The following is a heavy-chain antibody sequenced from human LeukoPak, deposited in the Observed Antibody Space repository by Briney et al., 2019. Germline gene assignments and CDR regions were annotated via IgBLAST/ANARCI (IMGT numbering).Heavy chain of an antibody. V-gene: IGHV5-51*01. CDR1: GYIFTNYW. D-gene: IGHD1-1*01. CDR2: IYPGDSDT. J-gene: IGHJ3*02. Sequence: GESLKISCKGSGYIFTNYWIGWVRQMPGKGLEWMGIIYPGDSDTRYSPSFQGQVTISADKSFSTAYLQWSSLKASDTAMYYCARHDDDDAFDIWGQGTMVTVSS. CDR3: ARHDDDDAFDI.